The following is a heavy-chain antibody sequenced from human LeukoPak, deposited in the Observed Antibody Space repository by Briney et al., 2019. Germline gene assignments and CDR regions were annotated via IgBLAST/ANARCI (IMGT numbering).Heavy chain of an antibody. Sequence: GGSLRLSCRVSGLTVSTALMDWVRQAPGKGLEWVSLIYDDGRTVYADSVKGRFTISRDNAKNSLYLQMNSLRAEDTAVYYCARDSTAAAGDNWFDPWGQGTLVTVSS. CDR3: ARDSTAAAGDNWFDP. D-gene: IGHD6-13*01. CDR1: GLTVSTAL. J-gene: IGHJ5*02. V-gene: IGHV3-66*01. CDR2: IYDDGRT.